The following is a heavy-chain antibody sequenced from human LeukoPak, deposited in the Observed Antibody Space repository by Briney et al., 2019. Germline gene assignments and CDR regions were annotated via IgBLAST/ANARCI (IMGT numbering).Heavy chain of an antibody. Sequence: GGYLRLSCAASGFTFSSYAMSWVRQAPGKGLEWASAISGSGGSTFYADSVKGRFTISRDNSKNTLYLQMNSLRAEDTAVYYCAKPILAAFGYFDYWGQGTLVTVSS. D-gene: IGHD3-9*01. CDR2: ISGSGGST. CDR1: GFTFSSYA. V-gene: IGHV3-23*01. J-gene: IGHJ4*02. CDR3: AKPILAAFGYFDY.